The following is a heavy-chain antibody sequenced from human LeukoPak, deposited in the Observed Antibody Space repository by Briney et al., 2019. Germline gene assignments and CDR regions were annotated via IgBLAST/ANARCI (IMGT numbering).Heavy chain of an antibody. CDR2: IYSGGST. CDR3: ARDRQSGTDSSGYPYCFDY. J-gene: IGHJ4*02. CDR1: GFTVSSNY. Sequence: PGGSLRLSCAASGFTVSSNYMSWVRQAPGKGLEWVSVIYSGGSTYYADSVKGRFTISRDNSKNTLYLQMNSLRAEDTAVYYCARDRQSGTDSSGYPYCFDYWGQGTLVTVSS. V-gene: IGHV3-66*01. D-gene: IGHD3-22*01.